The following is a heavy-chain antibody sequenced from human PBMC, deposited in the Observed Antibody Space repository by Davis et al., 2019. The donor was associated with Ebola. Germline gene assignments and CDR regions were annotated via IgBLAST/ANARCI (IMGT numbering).Heavy chain of an antibody. CDR3: ARRVVATGGLQRRGRTYYFDF. CDR1: GASLSSGSYF. CDR2: IYYSGST. V-gene: IGHV4-39*01. Sequence: MPGGSLRLSCTVSGASLSSGSYFWGWIRQPPGKGLEWIGNIYYSGSTFYNPSLDSRVTMSVDTSKNQFSLRLSSVTAADTAVYYCARRVVATGGLQRRGRTYYFDFWGQGILVTVSS. J-gene: IGHJ4*02. D-gene: IGHD5-12*01.